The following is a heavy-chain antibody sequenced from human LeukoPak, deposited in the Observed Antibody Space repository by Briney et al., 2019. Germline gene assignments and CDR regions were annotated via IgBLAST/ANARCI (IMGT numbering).Heavy chain of an antibody. CDR3: ATEPTFWSGPDH. CDR1: PSTFTDYY. D-gene: IGHD3-3*01. J-gene: IGHJ4*02. CDR2: INLKSGGT. Sequence: ASVKVSCKASPSTFTDYYMHWVRQAPGQGLEWMGRINLKSGGTNYAQKFQARFTLTRDTSISTAYMDLTSLRSDDTAVYYCATEPTFWSGPDHWGQGTLVTVSS. V-gene: IGHV1-2*06.